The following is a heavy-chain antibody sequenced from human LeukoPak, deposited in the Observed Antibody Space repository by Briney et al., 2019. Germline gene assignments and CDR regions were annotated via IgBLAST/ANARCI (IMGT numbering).Heavy chain of an antibody. V-gene: IGHV3-21*01. CDR1: GFSLSSYS. CDR2: ISVSNIYK. J-gene: IGHJ4*02. D-gene: IGHD3-10*01. Sequence: GSLRLSCAASGFSLSSYSMNWVRQAPGKGLEWVSSISVSNIYKYYPDSVKGRFTISRDNAKNSLYLQMNSLRAEDTAVYYCARATYGSGSYTFDYWGQGTLVTVSS. CDR3: ARATYGSGSYTFDY.